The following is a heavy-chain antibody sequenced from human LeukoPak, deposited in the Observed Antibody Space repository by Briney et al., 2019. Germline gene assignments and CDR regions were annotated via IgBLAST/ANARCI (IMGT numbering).Heavy chain of an antibody. V-gene: IGHV1-18*01. CDR1: GYTFTSYG. J-gene: IGHJ6*02. CDR3: ARDVAYGSGSPYYYYGMDV. D-gene: IGHD3-10*01. CDR2: ISAYNGNT. Sequence: ASLKVSCKASGYTFTSYGISWVRQAPGQGLEWMGWISAYNGNTNYAQKLQGRVTMTTDTSTSTAYMELRSLRSDDTAVYYCARDVAYGSGSPYYYYGMDVWGQGTTVTVSS.